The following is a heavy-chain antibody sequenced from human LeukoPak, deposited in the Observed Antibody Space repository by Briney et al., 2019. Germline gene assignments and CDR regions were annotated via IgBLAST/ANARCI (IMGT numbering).Heavy chain of an antibody. V-gene: IGHV4-4*07. CDR2: VYSSGST. J-gene: IGHJ4*02. D-gene: IGHD3/OR15-3a*01. CDR3: ARVGSGYDFFDY. CDR1: GGAISGYY. Sequence: SDTLSLTCTVSGGAISGYYWSWIRQPAGKGLEWLGRVYSSGSTKYNPSLESRVTMSVDTSKNQFSLKLNFVTAADTAVYYCARVGSGYDFFDYWGRGTLVVVSS.